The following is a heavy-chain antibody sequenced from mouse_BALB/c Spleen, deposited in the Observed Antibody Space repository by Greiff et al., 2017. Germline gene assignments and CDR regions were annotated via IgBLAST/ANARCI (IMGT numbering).Heavy chain of an antibody. CDR3: ARSPITTATWYFDV. J-gene: IGHJ1*01. CDR1: GYTFTSYW. V-gene: IGHV1S81*02. CDR2: INPSNGRT. Sequence: VQLQQSGAELVKPGASVKLSCKASGYTFTSYWMHWVKQRPGQGLEWIGEINPSNGRTNYNEKFKSKATLTVDKSSSTAYMQLSSLTSEDSAVYYCARSPITTATWYFDVWGAGTTVTVSS. D-gene: IGHD1-2*01.